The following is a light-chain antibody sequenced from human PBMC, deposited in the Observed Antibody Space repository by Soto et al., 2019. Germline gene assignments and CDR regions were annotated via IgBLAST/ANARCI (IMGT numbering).Light chain of an antibody. Sequence: ETVLTQSPGTLSLSPGERATLSCRASQSVSRSYLAWYQQKPGQAPRLLIYAASSRATGIPDRFSGSGSGTDFTLTIGRLEPEDFAVYYCQQYGSPPATFGQGTRLEIK. J-gene: IGKJ5*01. CDR3: QQYGSPPAT. V-gene: IGKV3-20*01. CDR2: AAS. CDR1: QSVSRSY.